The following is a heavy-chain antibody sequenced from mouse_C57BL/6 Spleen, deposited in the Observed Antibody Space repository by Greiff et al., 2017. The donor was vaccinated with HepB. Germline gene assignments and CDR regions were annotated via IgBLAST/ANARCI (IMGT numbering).Heavy chain of an antibody. CDR2: IDPEDGET. J-gene: IGHJ2*01. CDR3: ARSPDGYLDY. CDR1: GFNIKDYY. Sequence: EVKLQESGAELVKPGASVKLSCTASGFNIKDYYMHWVKQRTEQGLEWIGRIDPEDGETKYAPKFQGKATITAVTSSNTAYLQLSSLTSEDTAVYYCARSPDGYLDYWGQGTTLTVSS. D-gene: IGHD2-3*01. V-gene: IGHV14-2*01.